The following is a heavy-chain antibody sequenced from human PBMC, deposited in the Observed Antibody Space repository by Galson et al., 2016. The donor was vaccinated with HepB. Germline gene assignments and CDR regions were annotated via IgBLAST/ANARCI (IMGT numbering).Heavy chain of an antibody. J-gene: IGHJ6*02. CDR3: ARGIRIAVAGIYRNYYYGMDV. Sequence: SVKVSCKASGYTFTSYAMHWVRQAPGQRLEWMGWINAGNGNTKYSQKFQGRVTITRDTSASTAYMELSSLRSEDTAVYYCARGIRIAVAGIYRNYYYGMDVWGQGTTVTVSS. V-gene: IGHV1-3*01. D-gene: IGHD6-19*01. CDR2: INAGNGNT. CDR1: GYTFTSYA.